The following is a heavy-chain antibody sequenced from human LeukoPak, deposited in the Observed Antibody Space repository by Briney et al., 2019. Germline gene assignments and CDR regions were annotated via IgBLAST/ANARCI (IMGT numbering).Heavy chain of an antibody. CDR3: TPGNRFTYWFDP. Sequence: ASVKVSCKASGYTFIDFHMHWVQQPPGRGLEWVGRVDPKDGETMYAERFEGRVNMPAVTSTDTAYMELSGLTSDDTAVYYCTPGNRFTYWFDPWGQGTLVTVSS. J-gene: IGHJ5*02. CDR2: VDPKDGET. V-gene: IGHV1-69-2*01. CDR1: GYTFIDFH.